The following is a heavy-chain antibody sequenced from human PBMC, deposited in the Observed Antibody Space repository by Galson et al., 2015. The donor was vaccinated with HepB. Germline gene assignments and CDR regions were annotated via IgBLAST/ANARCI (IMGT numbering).Heavy chain of an antibody. CDR2: ISYDGSKK. CDR1: GFSFSKYA. D-gene: IGHD3-10*01. Sequence: LRLSCAASGFSFSKYAMHWGRQAPGKGLEWVAIISYDGSKKYYADSVKGRFTISRDNSWSTLYLHMDSLRAEDTAIYYCAREAYGEYYFDSWGQGTLVTVSS. J-gene: IGHJ4*02. CDR3: AREAYGEYYFDS. V-gene: IGHV3-30-3*01.